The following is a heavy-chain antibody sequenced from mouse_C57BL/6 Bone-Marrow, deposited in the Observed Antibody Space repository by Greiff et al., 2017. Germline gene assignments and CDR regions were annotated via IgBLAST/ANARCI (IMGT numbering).Heavy chain of an antibody. V-gene: IGHV7-3*01. Sequence: EVKLVESGGGLVQPGGSLSLSCAASGFTFTDYYMSWVRQPPGKALEWLGFIRNKANGYTTEYSASVKGRFTISRDNSQSILYLQMNALRAEDSATYYCARSTPPRYYAMDYWGQGTSVTVSS. CDR1: GFTFTDYY. J-gene: IGHJ4*01. CDR2: IRNKANGYTT. CDR3: ARSTPPRYYAMDY.